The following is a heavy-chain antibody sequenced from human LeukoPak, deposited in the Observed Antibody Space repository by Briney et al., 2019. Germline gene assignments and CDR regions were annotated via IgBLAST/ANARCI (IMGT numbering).Heavy chain of an antibody. D-gene: IGHD6-6*01. CDR2: TYHSGST. CDR1: GYSISSGYY. V-gene: IGHV4-38-2*01. Sequence: PSETLSLTCAVSGYSISSGYYWGWIRQPLGKGLERIGSTYHSGSTYYNPSLKSRVTISVDTSKNQFSLKLSSVTAADTAVYYCARLRYSSSPGDYWGQGTLITVSS. J-gene: IGHJ4*02. CDR3: ARLRYSSSPGDY.